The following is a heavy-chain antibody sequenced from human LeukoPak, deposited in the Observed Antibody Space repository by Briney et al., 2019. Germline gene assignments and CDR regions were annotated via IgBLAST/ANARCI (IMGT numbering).Heavy chain of an antibody. V-gene: IGHV3-7*03. CDR1: GFTFSNYW. CDR2: IKQDGSEK. Sequence: GGSLRLSCAASGFTFSNYWMSWVRQAPGKGLEWVANIKQDGSEKYYVDSVKDRFTISRDNAKNSLYLQMHSLRAEDTAFYYCARDRPSGYYFDFWGQGTLVTVSS. CDR3: ARDRPSGYYFDF. J-gene: IGHJ4*02. D-gene: IGHD3-10*01.